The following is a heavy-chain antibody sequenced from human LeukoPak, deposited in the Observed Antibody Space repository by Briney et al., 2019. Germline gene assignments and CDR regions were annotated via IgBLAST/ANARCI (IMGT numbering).Heavy chain of an antibody. CDR2: INPDNGGT. Sequence: ASVKVSCKASGYTFTGYYIHWVRQAPGQGFEWMGWINPDNGGTNYAQKFQGRATMTRDTSISTAYMELTRLKSDDTAVYYCARESPGIVVVVTAALRRSWFDPWGQGTLVTVSS. J-gene: IGHJ5*02. D-gene: IGHD2-15*01. CDR3: ARESPGIVVVVTAALRRSWFDP. CDR1: GYTFTGYY. V-gene: IGHV1-2*02.